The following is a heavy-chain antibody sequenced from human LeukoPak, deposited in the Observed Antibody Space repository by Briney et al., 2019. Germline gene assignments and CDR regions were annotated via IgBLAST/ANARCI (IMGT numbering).Heavy chain of an antibody. CDR1: GDSVTSGGYL. V-gene: IGHV4-31*03. J-gene: IGHJ3*02. Sequence: SETLSLTCTVSGDSVTSGGYLWTWIRQHPGKGLDWIGYISNSGTTSYNPSLRSRVSISVDTPNNQFSLRLSSVTAADTAVYYCARDVVVTYSPDAFDIWGQGTMVTVSS. D-gene: IGHD2-21*02. CDR2: ISNSGTT. CDR3: ARDVVVTYSPDAFDI.